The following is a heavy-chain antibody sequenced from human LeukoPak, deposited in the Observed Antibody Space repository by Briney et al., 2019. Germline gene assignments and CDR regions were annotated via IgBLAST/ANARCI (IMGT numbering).Heavy chain of an antibody. J-gene: IGHJ4*02. CDR2: ISGSGGST. CDR1: GITFSSYA. CDR3: AKRHIVLMVYATAGTWDY. D-gene: IGHD2-8*01. V-gene: IGHV3-23*01. Sequence: GGSLRLSCAASGITFSSYAMSWVRQAPGKGLEWVSAISGSGGSTYYADSVKGRFTISRDNSKNTLYLQMNSLRAEDTAVYYCAKRHIVLMVYATAGTWDYWGQGTLVTVSS.